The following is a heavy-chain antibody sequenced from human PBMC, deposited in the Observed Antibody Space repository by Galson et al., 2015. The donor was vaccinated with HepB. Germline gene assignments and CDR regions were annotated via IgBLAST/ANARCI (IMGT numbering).Heavy chain of an antibody. Sequence: SLRLSCAASGFTFSSFAFHWVRQAPGKGLEWVAVISYDGNNKYYADSVKGQFTISRDNSKNTLYLQMNSLRGEDTAVYYCARAAHCSSTSCYNYFYYYAMDVWGQGTTVTVSS. CDR1: GFTFSSFA. CDR2: ISYDGNNK. J-gene: IGHJ6*02. V-gene: IGHV3-30*04. D-gene: IGHD2-2*01. CDR3: ARAAHCSSTSCYNYFYYYAMDV.